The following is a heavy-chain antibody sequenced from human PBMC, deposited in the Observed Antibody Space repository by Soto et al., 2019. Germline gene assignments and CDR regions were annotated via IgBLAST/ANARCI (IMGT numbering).Heavy chain of an antibody. J-gene: IGHJ4*02. CDR3: ARGRTVRNYADDSSDYFYFFDY. CDR1: GDSISTFY. V-gene: IGHV4-59*01. CDR2: VYYTGST. Sequence: LSLTCTVSGDSISTFYWGWMRQSPGKELEWIGYVYYTGSTNYNPSLKSRVTISVDRSKNQFSLKLTSANAADTAVYYCARGRTVRNYADDSSDYFYFFDYWGQGTLVTVSS. D-gene: IGHD3-22*01.